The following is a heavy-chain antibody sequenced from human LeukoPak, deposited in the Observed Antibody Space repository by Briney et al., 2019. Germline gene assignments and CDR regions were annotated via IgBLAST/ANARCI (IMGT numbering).Heavy chain of an antibody. J-gene: IGHJ4*02. CDR2: IYYSGST. V-gene: IGHV4-31*03. CDR1: GGSISSGGYY. Sequence: SQTLSLTCTVSGGSISSGGYYWSWLRQHPGTGLEWIGYIYYSGSTYYNPSLKSRVTISVDTSKNQFSLKLSSVTAADTAVYYCARVGNGYCSGGSCFATANPIDYWGQGTLVTVSS. D-gene: IGHD2-15*01. CDR3: ARVGNGYCSGGSCFATANPIDY.